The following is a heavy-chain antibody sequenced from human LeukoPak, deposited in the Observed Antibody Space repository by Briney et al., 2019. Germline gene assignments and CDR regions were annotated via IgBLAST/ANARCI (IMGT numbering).Heavy chain of an antibody. CDR1: GFTFSSYW. D-gene: IGHD6-19*01. V-gene: IGHV3-74*01. Sequence: GGSLRLSCAASGFTFSSYWMHWVRQAPGRGLVWVSRINSDGSSTTYADSVKGRFTISRDNAKNTLYLQMNSLRAEDTAVYFCARGSGWLYYFDYWGQGTLVTVSS. CDR3: ARGSGWLYYFDY. CDR2: INSDGSST. J-gene: IGHJ4*02.